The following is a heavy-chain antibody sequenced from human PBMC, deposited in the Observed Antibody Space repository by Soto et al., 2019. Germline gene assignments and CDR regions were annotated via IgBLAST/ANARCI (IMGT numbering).Heavy chain of an antibody. CDR1: GFKFTDYG. D-gene: IGHD3-22*01. J-gene: IGHJ4*02. CDR2: SWFDGSIA. CDR3: ARDGARIDSRGKFDY. V-gene: IGHV3-33*01. Sequence: QVQLVESGGGVVQPGRSLRLSCVASGFKFTDYGLNWVRQTPGKGLEWVAISWFDGSIAYYAESVKGRFTISRDDSRNTVYLHTSNIRGEDTAMYYCARDGARIDSRGKFDYWGQGTQVTVSS.